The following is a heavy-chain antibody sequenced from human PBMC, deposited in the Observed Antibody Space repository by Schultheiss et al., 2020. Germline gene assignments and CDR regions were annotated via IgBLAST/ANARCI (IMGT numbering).Heavy chain of an antibody. D-gene: IGHD2-15*01. CDR1: GGSFSGYY. Sequence: SETLSLTCAVYGGSFSGYYWSWIRQPPGKGLEWIGEINHSGSTNYNPSLKSRVTISVDTSKNQFSLKVRSVTAADTAVYYCARGKRSRYCSGGSCPYMDVWGKGTTVTVSS. CDR3: ARGKRSRYCSGGSCPYMDV. CDR2: INHSGST. J-gene: IGHJ6*03. V-gene: IGHV4-34*01.